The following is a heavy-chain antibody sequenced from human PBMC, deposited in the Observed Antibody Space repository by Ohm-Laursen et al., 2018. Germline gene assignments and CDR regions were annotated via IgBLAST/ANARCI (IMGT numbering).Heavy chain of an antibody. CDR1: GFTFDDYA. CDR2: ISWNSGSI. J-gene: IGHJ4*02. D-gene: IGHD3-3*01. V-gene: IGHV3-9*01. CDR3: AKGAYDFWSGSFDY. Sequence: SSLRLSCAASGFTFDDYAMHWVRQAPGKGLEWVSGISWNSGSIGYADSVKGRFTISRDNAKNSLYLQMNSLRAEDTALYYCAKGAYDFWSGSFDYWGQGTLVTVSS.